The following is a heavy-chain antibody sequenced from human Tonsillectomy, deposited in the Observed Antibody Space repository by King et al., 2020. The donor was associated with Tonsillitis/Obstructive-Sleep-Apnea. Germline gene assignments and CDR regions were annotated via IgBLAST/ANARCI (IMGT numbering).Heavy chain of an antibody. J-gene: IGHJ6*03. Sequence: VQLQQWGAGRLKPSEPLSLPCGVYGESFSGYYWSWIRQPPGKGLEWIGEINHSGSTNYDPSLKSRVTISVDPSKSQFSLTLSSVTAADTAVYYCARGPGTLYSYYYMDVWGKGTTVTVSS. D-gene: IGHD3-10*01. CDR2: INHSGST. CDR3: ARGPGTLYSYYYMDV. CDR1: GESFSGYY. V-gene: IGHV4-34*01.